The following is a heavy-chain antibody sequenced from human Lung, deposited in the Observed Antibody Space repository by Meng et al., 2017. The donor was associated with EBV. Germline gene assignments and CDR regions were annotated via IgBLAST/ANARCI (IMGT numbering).Heavy chain of an antibody. D-gene: IGHD6-6*01. J-gene: IGHJ5*02. CDR2: IYYSGST. CDR3: ARVVAGRYNWFDP. Sequence: VQLQESGPGLVKPSQTLSLTCTVSGGSISSGGYYWSWIRQHPGKGLEWIGYIYYSGSTYYNPSLKSLVTISVDTSKNQFSLKPSSVTAADTAVYYCARVVAGRYNWFDPWGQGTLVTVSS. CDR1: GGSISSGGYY. V-gene: IGHV4-31*01.